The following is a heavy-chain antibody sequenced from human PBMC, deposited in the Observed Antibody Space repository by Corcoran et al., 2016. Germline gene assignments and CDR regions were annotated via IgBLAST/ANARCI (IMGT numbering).Heavy chain of an antibody. J-gene: IGHJ6*02. CDR1: GGTFSSYA. CDR3: AREEESSSYYYYYGMDG. D-gene: IGHD6-6*01. V-gene: IGHV1-69*01. Sequence: QVQLVQSGAEVKKPGSSVKVSCKASGGTFSSYAISWVRQAPGQGLEWMGGIIPIFGTANYAQKFQGRVTITADDYTSTAYMELSSLRSEDTAVYYCAREEESSSYYYYYGMDGWGQGTTVTVSS. CDR2: IIPIFGTA.